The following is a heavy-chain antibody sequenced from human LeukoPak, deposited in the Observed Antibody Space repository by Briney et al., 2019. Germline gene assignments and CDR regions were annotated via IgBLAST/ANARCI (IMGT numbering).Heavy chain of an antibody. D-gene: IGHD3-22*01. CDR3: AKVPGYYYDSSGYNWYFDL. J-gene: IGHJ2*01. CDR1: GFTFSSYA. V-gene: IGHV3-23*01. CDR2: ISGNGGST. Sequence: PGGSLRLSCAASGFTFSSYAMSWVRQAPGKGLEWVSAISGNGGSTYYADSVKGRFTISRDNSKNTLYLQMNSLRAEDTAVYYCAKVPGYYYDSSGYNWYFDLWGRGTLVTVSS.